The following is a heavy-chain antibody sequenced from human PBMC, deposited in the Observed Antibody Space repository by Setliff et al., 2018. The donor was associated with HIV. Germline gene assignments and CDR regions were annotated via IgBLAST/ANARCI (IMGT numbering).Heavy chain of an antibody. V-gene: IGHV1-8*02. Sequence: VKVSCKASGYTFTSYDINWVRQATGQGLEWMGWMNPNSGNTGYAQKFQGRVTMTRNTSISTAYMELSSLRSDDTAIYYCAKPFGSDGSRQLDSWGQGTLVTVSS. CDR1: GYTFTSYD. CDR2: MNPNSGNT. J-gene: IGHJ4*02. D-gene: IGHD2-15*01. CDR3: AKPFGSDGSRQLDS.